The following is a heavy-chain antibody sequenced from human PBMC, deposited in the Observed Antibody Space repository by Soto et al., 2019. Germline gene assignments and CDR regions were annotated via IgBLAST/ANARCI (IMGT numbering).Heavy chain of an antibody. CDR3: ARDLQYFDWLPPYYYYYGMDV. J-gene: IGHJ6*02. Sequence: PGGSLRLSCAASGFTFSSYSMNWVRQAPGKGLEWVSSISSSSSYIYYADSVKGRFTISRDNAKNSLYLQMNSLRDEDTAVYYCARDLQYFDWLPPYYYYYGMDVWGQGTTGTVPS. CDR2: ISSSSSYI. D-gene: IGHD3-9*01. V-gene: IGHV3-21*01. CDR1: GFTFSSYS.